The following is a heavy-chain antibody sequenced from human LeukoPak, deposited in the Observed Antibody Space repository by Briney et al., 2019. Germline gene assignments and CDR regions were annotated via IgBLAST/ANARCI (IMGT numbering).Heavy chain of an antibody. D-gene: IGHD6-13*01. CDR3: ARVSSSWYQDWYFDL. CDR2: IYYSGST. Sequence: PSETLSLTCTVSGGSISSGSYYWGWLRQPPGKGLEWIGSIYYSGSTYYDPSLKSRVTISVDTSKNQFSLKLSSVTAADTAVYYCARVSSSWYQDWYFDLWGRGTLVTVPS. CDR1: GGSISSGSYY. J-gene: IGHJ2*01. V-gene: IGHV4-39*07.